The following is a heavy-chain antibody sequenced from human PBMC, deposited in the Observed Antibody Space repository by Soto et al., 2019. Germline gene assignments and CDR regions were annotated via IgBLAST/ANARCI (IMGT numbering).Heavy chain of an antibody. V-gene: IGHV4-30-4*01. CDR3: ATESGSTYGYFDY. Sequence: PSETLSLTRTVSGGSVSSGYNYWSWIRQSPGKGLEWIGYISGSGSTGYNPSLKNRLTMSVDRSKNQFTLRLTSVTAADTAVYFCATESGSTYGYFDYWGQGTQVTVSS. D-gene: IGHD5-18*01. J-gene: IGHJ4*02. CDR2: ISGSGST. CDR1: GGSVSSGYNY.